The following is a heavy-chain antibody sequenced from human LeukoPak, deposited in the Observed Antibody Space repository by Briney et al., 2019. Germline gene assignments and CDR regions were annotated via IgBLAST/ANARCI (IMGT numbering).Heavy chain of an antibody. CDR2: VYYGRTT. V-gene: IGHV4-39*02. CDR1: AASFISSSHH. CDR3: VRIMLSWREFDC. J-gene: IGHJ4*02. D-gene: IGHD1-26*01. Sequence: SETLSLTCTVSAASFISSSHHWGWIRQSPGKGLEWFGTVYYGRTTYYNPSLDGRVIISLDTSANHFSLQLNSVTAADTAVYYCVRIMLSWREFDCWGQGTLVTVSS.